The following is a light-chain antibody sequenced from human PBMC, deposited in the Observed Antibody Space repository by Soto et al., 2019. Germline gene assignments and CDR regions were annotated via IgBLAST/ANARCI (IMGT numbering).Light chain of an antibody. CDR1: QSISSW. V-gene: IGKV1-5*03. CDR2: KAS. Sequence: DIQMTQSPSTLSASVGDRVTITCRASQSISSWLAWYQQKPGKAPKLLIYKASSLESGVPSRFSGSGSGTEFTLNISSLQPDDFATYYCQQYNSSPTFGQGTKVEIK. J-gene: IGKJ1*01. CDR3: QQYNSSPT.